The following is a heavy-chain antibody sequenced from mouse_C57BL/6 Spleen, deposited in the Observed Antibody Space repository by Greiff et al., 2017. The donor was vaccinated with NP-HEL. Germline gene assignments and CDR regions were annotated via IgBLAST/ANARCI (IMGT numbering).Heavy chain of an antibody. V-gene: IGHV1-52*01. J-gene: IGHJ4*01. CDR1: GYTFTSYW. CDR2: IDPSDSET. D-gene: IGHD1-2*01. Sequence: QVQLQQPGAELVRPGSSVKLSCKASGYTFTSYWMHWVKQRPIQGLEWIGNIDPSDSETHYNQKFKDKATLTVDKSSSTAYMQLSSLTSEDSAVYYCARSDHYDGARYAMDYWGQGTSVTVSS. CDR3: ARSDHYDGARYAMDY.